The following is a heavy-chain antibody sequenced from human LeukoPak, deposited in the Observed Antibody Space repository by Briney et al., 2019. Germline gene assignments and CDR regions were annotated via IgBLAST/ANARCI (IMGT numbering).Heavy chain of an antibody. CDR1: GGSISSTSYY. Sequence: PETLSLTCNVSGGSISSTSYYWDWIRQPPGKGLEWIGSSYYSGSTYYNPSLKSRVTISVDTSKNQFSLRLSSVTAADTAVYYCARSNWNDPFDYWGQGTLVAVSS. V-gene: IGHV4-39*01. CDR2: SYYSGST. CDR3: ARSNWNDPFDY. D-gene: IGHD1-20*01. J-gene: IGHJ4*02.